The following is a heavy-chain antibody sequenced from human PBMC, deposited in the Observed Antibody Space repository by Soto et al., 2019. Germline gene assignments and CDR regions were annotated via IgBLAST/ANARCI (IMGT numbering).Heavy chain of an antibody. Sequence: EVQLLESGGDLVQPGGSLRLSCAASGFTFSNYAMSWVRQAPGKGLEWVSTFSGSGLKTYYADFVKGRFTISRDNSKNTLYLQMNSLSVDDAAVYFCTRAGQFLADFDYWGPGTLVTVSS. D-gene: IGHD3-10*01. J-gene: IGHJ4*02. V-gene: IGHV3-23*01. CDR1: GFTFSNYA. CDR2: FSGSGLKT. CDR3: TRAGQFLADFDY.